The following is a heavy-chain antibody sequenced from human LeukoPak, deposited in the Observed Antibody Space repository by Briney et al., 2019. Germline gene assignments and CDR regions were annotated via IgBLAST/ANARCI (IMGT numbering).Heavy chain of an antibody. V-gene: IGHV1-18*01. Sequence: ASVKVSCKASGYTFTSYGVSWVRQAPGQGLEWMGWISGYNGDTIYAEKVQGRVTMTTDTSTSTVYMELRSLRSDDPAVYYCARDFGSAAFDGAFDIWGQGTMVTVSS. J-gene: IGHJ3*02. CDR1: GYTFTSYG. D-gene: IGHD3-10*01. CDR2: ISGYNGDT. CDR3: ARDFGSAAFDGAFDI.